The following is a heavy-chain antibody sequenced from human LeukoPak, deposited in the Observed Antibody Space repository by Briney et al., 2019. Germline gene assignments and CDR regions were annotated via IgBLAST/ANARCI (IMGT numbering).Heavy chain of an antibody. CDR1: GYSFTSYW. CDR3: ARLSIGAPWGGY. J-gene: IGHJ4*02. D-gene: IGHD6-6*01. V-gene: IGHV5-51*01. Sequence: GESLKISCNGAGYSFTSYWIGGWRQLPEKRLGRWGIIFHGDSDTRYSPSFQGQVTISADKSISTAYLQWSGLKASDTAMYYCARLSIGAPWGGYWGQGTLVTVSS. CDR2: IFHGDSDT.